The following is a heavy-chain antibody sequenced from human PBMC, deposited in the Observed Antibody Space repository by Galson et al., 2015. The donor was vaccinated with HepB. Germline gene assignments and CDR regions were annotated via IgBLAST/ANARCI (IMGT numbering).Heavy chain of an antibody. CDR2: ISYDGSNK. J-gene: IGHJ4*02. V-gene: IGHV3-30*18. D-gene: IGHD3-3*01. CDR3: AKSHTSIRIPKSITIFGVVMVPPDY. Sequence: SLRLSCAASGFTFSSYGMHWVRQAPGKGLEWVAVISYDGSNKYYADSVKGRFTISRDNSKNTLYLQMNSLRAEDAAVYYCAKSHTSIRIPKSITIFGVVMVPPDYWGQGTLVTVSS. CDR1: GFTFSSYG.